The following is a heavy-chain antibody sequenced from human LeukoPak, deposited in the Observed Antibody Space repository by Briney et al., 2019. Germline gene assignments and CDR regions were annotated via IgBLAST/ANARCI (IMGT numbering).Heavy chain of an antibody. CDR2: IFANGET. D-gene: IGHD5-18*01. CDR1: GFTFSSYA. V-gene: IGHV3-23*01. CDR3: VKNYVNADMVFHN. Sequence: PGGSLRLSCAASGFTFSSYAMSWVRQAPGKGPEWVSAIFANGETFYIDSVKGRFTISRDNSRTTVYLQMNSLQAEDAALYYCVKNYVNADMVFHNWGQGTLVTVSS. J-gene: IGHJ4*02.